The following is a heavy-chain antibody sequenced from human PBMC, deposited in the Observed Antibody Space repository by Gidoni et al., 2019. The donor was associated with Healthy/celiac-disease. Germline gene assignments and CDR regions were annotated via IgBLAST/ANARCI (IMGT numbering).Heavy chain of an antibody. CDR3: ARHVHDSSGYYYYYGMDV. Sequence: EVQLVQSGAEVKKPGESLKISCKGSGYSFTSYWIGWVRQMPGKGLEWMGIIYPGDSDTRYSPSFQGQVTISADKSISTAYLQWSSLKASDTAMYYCARHVHDSSGYYYYYGMDVWGQGTTVTVSS. V-gene: IGHV5-51*01. D-gene: IGHD3-22*01. CDR1: GYSFTSYW. CDR2: IYPGDSDT. J-gene: IGHJ6*02.